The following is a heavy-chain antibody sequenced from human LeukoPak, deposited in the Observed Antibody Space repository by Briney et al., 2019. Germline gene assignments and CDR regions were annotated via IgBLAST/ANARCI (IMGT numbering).Heavy chain of an antibody. Sequence: GGSLRLSCSASGFSFSDYDMNWVRQAPGRGLEWVSAISGRSSHVYYGESVKGRFTISRDNAKNSLYLQLDSLGVEDTAVYYCGRAFPPLRTSSAGDLWGQGTLVTVSS. D-gene: IGHD3-16*01. CDR2: ISGRSSHV. V-gene: IGHV3-21*01. J-gene: IGHJ1*01. CDR3: GRAFPPLRTSSAGDL. CDR1: GFSFSDYD.